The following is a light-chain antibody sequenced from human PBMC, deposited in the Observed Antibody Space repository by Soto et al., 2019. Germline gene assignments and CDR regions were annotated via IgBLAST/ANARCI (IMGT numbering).Light chain of an antibody. CDR1: QSVSSS. CDR2: GAS. Sequence: EIVMTQSPPTLSVSPGERVTLSCRASQSVSSSLACYQQKPGQAPRLLIYGASTKSTGIPARFSGSGSGTDLPLTIRSLQSEYFGVYYCLQYNNWPPFTVGPGTKVDIK. V-gene: IGKV3-15*01. J-gene: IGKJ3*01. CDR3: LQYNNWPPFT.